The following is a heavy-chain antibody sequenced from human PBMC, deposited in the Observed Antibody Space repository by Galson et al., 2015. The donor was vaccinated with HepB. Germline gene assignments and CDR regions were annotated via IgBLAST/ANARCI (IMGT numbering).Heavy chain of an antibody. V-gene: IGHV5-10-1*01. D-gene: IGHD3-16*01. CDR3: ARSTGYGGS. CDR2: IDPSDSYI. Sequence: QSGAEMKKPGESLRISCQGSGYDFTSYWISWVRQMPGKGLEWMGRIDPSDSYINYNPSFQGRVTISVDKSIKTAYLQWNSLEASDTAMHYCARSTGYGGSWGQGTLVTVSS. CDR1: GYDFTSYW. J-gene: IGHJ5*02.